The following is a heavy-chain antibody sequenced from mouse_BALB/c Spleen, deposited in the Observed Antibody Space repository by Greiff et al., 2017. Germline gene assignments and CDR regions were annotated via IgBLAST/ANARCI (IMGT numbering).Heavy chain of an antibody. Sequence: QVQLQQPGAELVKPGASVKLSCKASGYTFTSYWMHWVKQRPGQGLEWIGEINPSNGRTNYNEKFKSKATLTVDKSSSTAYMQLSSLTSEDSAVYYCCHWYFDVWGAGTTVTVSS. CDR3: CHWYFDV. CDR2: INPSNGRT. CDR1: GYTFTSYW. V-gene: IGHV1S81*02. J-gene: IGHJ1*01.